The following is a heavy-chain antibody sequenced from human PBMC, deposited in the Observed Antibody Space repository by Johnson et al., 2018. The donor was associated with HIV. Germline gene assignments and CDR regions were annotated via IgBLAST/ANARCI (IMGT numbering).Heavy chain of an antibody. J-gene: IGHJ3*02. Sequence: QVQLVESGGGVVQPGRSLRLSCAASGFTFGHYGMHWVRQAPGKGLEWVAVVWYDGSNKYYTDSVKGRFTISRDNSKNTLFLQMNSLRAEDTAVYYCAKGDYYDSRAAFDIWGQGTMVTVSS. CDR1: GFTFGHYG. CDR2: VWYDGSNK. D-gene: IGHD3-22*01. CDR3: AKGDYYDSRAAFDI. V-gene: IGHV3-33*06.